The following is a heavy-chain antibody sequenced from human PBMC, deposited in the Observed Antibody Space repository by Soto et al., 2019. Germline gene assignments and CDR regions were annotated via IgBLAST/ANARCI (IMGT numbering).Heavy chain of an antibody. Sequence: ASVKVSCKASGYTFTSYYMHWVRQAPGQGLEWMGIINPSGGSTSYAQKFQGRFTISRDNSKNTLYLHMNSLRADDTAVYYCVTALPSGGHLGEREFDYWGQGALVTVSS. J-gene: IGHJ4*02. V-gene: IGHV1-46*01. D-gene: IGHD1-26*01. CDR3: VTALPSGGHLGEREFDY. CDR1: GYTFTSYY. CDR2: INPSGGST.